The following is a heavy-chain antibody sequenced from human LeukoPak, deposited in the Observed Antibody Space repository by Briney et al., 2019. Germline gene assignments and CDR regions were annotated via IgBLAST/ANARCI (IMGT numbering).Heavy chain of an antibody. J-gene: IGHJ6*02. CDR3: AVAYCGGDCYSGYYYGMDV. D-gene: IGHD2-21*02. CDR2: IYPGDSDT. CDR1: GYSFTSYW. V-gene: IGHV5-51*01. Sequence: GESLKISCKGSGYSFTSYWIGWVRQMPGKGLEWMGIIYPGDSDTRYSPSFQGQVTISVDKSISTAYLQWSSLKASDTAMYYCAVAYCGGDCYSGYYYGMDVWGQGTTVTVSS.